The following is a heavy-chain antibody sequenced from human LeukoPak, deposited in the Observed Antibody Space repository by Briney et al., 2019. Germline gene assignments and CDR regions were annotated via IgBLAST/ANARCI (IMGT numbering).Heavy chain of an antibody. V-gene: IGHV3-23*01. CDR1: GFTFSSHT. J-gene: IGHJ4*02. Sequence: PGGSLRLSCAASGFTFSSHTMTWVRQAPGKGLEWVSAISSSGGSTYYADSVKGRFTISRDNSKNTLYLQMNSLKAEDTAVYYCAKGRGLVSPDDHWGQGALVTVSS. CDR2: ISSSGGST. CDR3: AKGRGLVSPDDH. D-gene: IGHD3/OR15-3a*01.